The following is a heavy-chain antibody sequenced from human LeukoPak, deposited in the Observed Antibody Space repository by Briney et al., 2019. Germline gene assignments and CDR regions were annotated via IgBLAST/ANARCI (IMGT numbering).Heavy chain of an antibody. Sequence: ASVKVSCKASGYTFTSYDINWVRQATGQGLEWMGWMNPNSGDTGDAQKFQSRVTMTTKTSTSTAYMALSSLRSENTAVYYCASFRAADIDAFDIWGQGTMVTVSS. CDR2: MNPNSGDT. CDR1: GYTFTSYD. D-gene: IGHD3-9*01. V-gene: IGHV1-8*01. CDR3: ASFRAADIDAFDI. J-gene: IGHJ3*02.